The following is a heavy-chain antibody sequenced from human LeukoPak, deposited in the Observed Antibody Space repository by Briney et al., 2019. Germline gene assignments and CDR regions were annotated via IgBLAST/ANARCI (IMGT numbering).Heavy chain of an antibody. Sequence: PSETLSLTCAVYGGSFSGYYWSWIRQPPGKGLEWIGEINHSGSTNYNPFLKSRVTISVDTSKNQFSLKLSSVTAADTAVYYCARGHDGYYDHVWGSYRKLLYFDYWGQGTLVTVSS. J-gene: IGHJ4*02. CDR1: GGSFSGYY. CDR2: INHSGST. D-gene: IGHD3-16*02. V-gene: IGHV4-34*01. CDR3: ARGHDGYYDHVWGSYRKLLYFDY.